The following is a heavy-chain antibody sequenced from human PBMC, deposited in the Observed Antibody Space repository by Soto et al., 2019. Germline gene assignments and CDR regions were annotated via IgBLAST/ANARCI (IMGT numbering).Heavy chain of an antibody. CDR1: GFTFSSYG. CDR2: ISYDGSNK. D-gene: IGHD6-25*01. J-gene: IGHJ6*02. CDR3: AKDRRPNYYYGMDV. V-gene: IGHV3-30*18. Sequence: GGSLRLSCAASGFTFSSYGMHWVRQAPGKGLEWVAVISYDGSNKYYADSVRGRFTISRDKSKNTLYLQMNSLRAEDTAVYYCAKDRRPNYYYGMDVWGQGTTVTVSS.